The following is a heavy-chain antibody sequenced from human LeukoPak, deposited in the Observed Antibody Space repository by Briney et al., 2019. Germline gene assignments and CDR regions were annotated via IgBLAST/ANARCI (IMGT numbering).Heavy chain of an antibody. J-gene: IGHJ4*02. Sequence: GGSLKLSCAASGFTFSGSAMHWVRQASGKGLEWVGRIRSKAHSYATAYAASVKGRFTISRDDSKNAAYLQMNSLKTEDTAVYYCTRALPNRYCSSTSCLDYWGQGTLVTVSS. CDR3: TRALPNRYCSSTSCLDY. CDR2: IRSKAHSYAT. CDR1: GFTFSGSA. V-gene: IGHV3-73*01. D-gene: IGHD2-2*01.